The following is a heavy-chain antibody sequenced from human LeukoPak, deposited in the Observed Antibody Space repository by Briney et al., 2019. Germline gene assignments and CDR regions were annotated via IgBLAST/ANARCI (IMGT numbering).Heavy chain of an antibody. CDR1: VYTFTGYY. J-gene: IGHJ4*02. Sequence: ASVKVSCKPSVYTFTGYYMHWVRQAPGQGGEWMGWINPNSGGTNNAQKFQGRVTMTRDTSISTAYMELSRLRSDDTAVYYCAREFLPGARQYQLPLWGQGALVTVSS. V-gene: IGHV1-2*02. D-gene: IGHD2-2*01. CDR2: INPNSGGT. CDR3: AREFLPGARQYQLPL.